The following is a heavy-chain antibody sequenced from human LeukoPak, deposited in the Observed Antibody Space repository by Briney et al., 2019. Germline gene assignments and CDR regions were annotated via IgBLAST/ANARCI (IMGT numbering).Heavy chain of an antibody. J-gene: IGHJ4*02. V-gene: IGHV4-59*01. D-gene: IGHD3-22*01. Sequence: SETLSLTCTVSGGSISSYYWNWIRQPPGKGLEWIGYIYYSGSTNYNPSLKSRVTTSVDTSKNHFSLKLSSVTAADTAVYYCARERLGYYDRSGLDYWGQGTLVTVSS. CDR1: GGSISSYY. CDR2: IYYSGST. CDR3: ARERLGYYDRSGLDY.